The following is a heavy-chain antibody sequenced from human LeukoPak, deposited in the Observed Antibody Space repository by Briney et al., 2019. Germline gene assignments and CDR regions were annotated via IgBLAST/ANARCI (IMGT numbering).Heavy chain of an antibody. Sequence: GASVKVPCKASGYTFTGSYMHWVRQAPGQGLEWMGWINPNSGGTNYAQKFQGRVTMTRDTSISTAYMELSSLRSDDTAVYYCARDLTVRDFDSWGQGTLVTVS. J-gene: IGHJ4*02. CDR2: INPNSGGT. CDR1: GYTFTGSY. CDR3: ARDLTVRDFDS. V-gene: IGHV1-2*02. D-gene: IGHD2-21*02.